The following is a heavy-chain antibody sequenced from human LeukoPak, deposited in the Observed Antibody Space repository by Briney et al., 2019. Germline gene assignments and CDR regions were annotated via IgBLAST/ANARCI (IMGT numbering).Heavy chain of an antibody. V-gene: IGHV4-4*08. CDR1: GGSVNSYY. J-gene: IGHJ3*02. D-gene: IGHD7-27*01. CDR3: AKTLGSGVLYGFDI. CDR2: IYTTGRT. Sequence: SETLSLTCSVSGGSVNSYYWSWIRQPPGKGLEWIGYIYTTGRTNYNPSLKSRVSISVDTSKNQFSLKLSSVTAADTAVYYCAKTLGSGVLYGFDIWGQGTMVTVSS.